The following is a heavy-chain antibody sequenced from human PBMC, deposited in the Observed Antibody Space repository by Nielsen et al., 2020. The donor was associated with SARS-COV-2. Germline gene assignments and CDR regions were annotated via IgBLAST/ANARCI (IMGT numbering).Heavy chain of an antibody. J-gene: IGHJ6*02. Sequence: GGSLRLSCAASGFTFSSYEMNWVRQAPGKGLEWVSYISSSGSTIYYADSVKGRFTISRDNAKNSLYLQMNSLRAEDTAVYYCAREEGWYGMDVWGQGTTVTVSS. CDR3: AREEGWYGMDV. D-gene: IGHD6-19*01. V-gene: IGHV3-48*03. CDR1: GFTFSSYE. CDR2: ISSSGSTI.